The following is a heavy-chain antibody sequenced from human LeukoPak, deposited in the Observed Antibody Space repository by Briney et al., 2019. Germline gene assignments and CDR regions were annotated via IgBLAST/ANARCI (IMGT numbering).Heavy chain of an antibody. CDR1: GGSISSSSYY. CDR2: IYTSGST. V-gene: IGHV4-61*02. CDR3: AREVAMVRGVNYYYYMDV. D-gene: IGHD3-10*01. Sequence: PSETLSLTCTVSGGSISSSSYYWSWIRQPAGKGLEWIGRIYTSGSTNYNPSLKSRVTMSVDTSKNQFSLKLSSVTAADTAVYYCAREVAMVRGVNYYYYMDVWGKGTTVTVSS. J-gene: IGHJ6*03.